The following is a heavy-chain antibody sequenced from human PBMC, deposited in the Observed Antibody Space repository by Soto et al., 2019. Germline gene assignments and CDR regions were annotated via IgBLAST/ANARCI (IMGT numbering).Heavy chain of an antibody. CDR2: IYWNDDK. Sequence: SGPTLVNPTQTLRLTCAFSGFSLSASGASVGWIRQPPGKALEWLAHIYWNDDKRYSPSLRSRLTISKDTSKNQVVLTFTNMDPADTGTYYCVHRLDVPGLAFDPWGPGTLVTVSS. D-gene: IGHD3-10*02. V-gene: IGHV2-5*01. CDR1: GFSLSASGAS. CDR3: VHRLDVPGLAFDP. J-gene: IGHJ5*02.